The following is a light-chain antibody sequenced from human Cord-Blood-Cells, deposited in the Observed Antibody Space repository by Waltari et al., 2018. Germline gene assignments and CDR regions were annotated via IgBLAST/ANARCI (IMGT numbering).Light chain of an antibody. CDR3: CSYAGSNVV. CDR2: EGS. J-gene: IGLJ2*01. CDR1: SSDFGSYTL. Sequence: QSALTQPASVSGSPGQSITISCTGTSSDFGSYTLVSWYQQHPGKTPKLMIYEGSKRPSGVSNRFSGSKSGNTASLTISGLQAEDEADYYCCSYAGSNVVFGGGTKLTVL. V-gene: IGLV2-23*01.